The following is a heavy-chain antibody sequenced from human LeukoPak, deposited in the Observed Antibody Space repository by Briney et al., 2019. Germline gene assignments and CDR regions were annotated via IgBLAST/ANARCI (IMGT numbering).Heavy chain of an antibody. V-gene: IGHV4-59*01. CDR3: ARANGGYRSFDY. CDR2: IYYSGST. J-gene: IGHJ4*02. CDR1: GGSISSYY. D-gene: IGHD4-17*01. Sequence: TLSLTCTVSGGSISSYYWSWLRQPPGKGLEWIGYIYYSGSTNYNPSLKSRVTILVDTSKNQFSLNLSSVTAADTAVYYCARANGGYRSFDYWGQRTLVTVSS.